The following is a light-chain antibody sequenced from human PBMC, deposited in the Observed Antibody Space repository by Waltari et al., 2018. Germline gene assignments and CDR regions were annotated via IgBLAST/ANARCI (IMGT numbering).Light chain of an antibody. CDR2: YDS. J-gene: IGLJ2*01. CDR3: LVWHSTIDHQGV. V-gene: IGLV3-21*04. CDR1: NIVRHS. Sequence: SYVVTQSPSVSVAPGETARTTLGGDNIVRHSVHWSQPRPGQAPVLVISYDSDRPSGIPERFSGSNSGNTATLTISWVEAEDEADYYCLVWHSTIDHQGVFGGGTKLTVL.